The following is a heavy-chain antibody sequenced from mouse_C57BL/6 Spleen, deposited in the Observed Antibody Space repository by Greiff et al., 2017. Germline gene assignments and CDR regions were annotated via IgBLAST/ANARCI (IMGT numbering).Heavy chain of an antibody. CDR3: ARQEGYGSSPLSFGV. CDR1: GFTFSSYT. J-gene: IGHJ1*03. D-gene: IGHD1-1*01. V-gene: IGHV5-9*01. CDR2: ISGGGGNT. Sequence: EVKLMESGGGLVKPGGSLKLSCAASGFTFSSYTMSWVRQTPEKRLEWVATISGGGGNTYYPDSVKGRFTISRDNAKNTLYLQMSSLRSEDTALYYCARQEGYGSSPLSFGVWGTGTTVTVSS.